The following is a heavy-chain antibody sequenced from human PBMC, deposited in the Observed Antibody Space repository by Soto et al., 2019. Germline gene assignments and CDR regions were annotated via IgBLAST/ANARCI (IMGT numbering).Heavy chain of an antibody. CDR1: RGSISSSSYY. D-gene: IGHD7-27*01. CDR2: IYYSGST. J-gene: IGHJ4*02. Sequence: QLQLQESGPGLVKPSETLSLTCTVSRGSISSSSYYWGWIRQPPGKGLEWIGSIYYSGSTYYNPSLKSRVTISLDTSNEQFSLKLSSVTAADTALYYCALTGDRDYWGQGTLVTVSS. V-gene: IGHV4-39*01. CDR3: ALTGDRDY.